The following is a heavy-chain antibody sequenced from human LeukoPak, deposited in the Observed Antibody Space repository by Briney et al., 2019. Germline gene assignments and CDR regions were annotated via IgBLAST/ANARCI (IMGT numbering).Heavy chain of an antibody. V-gene: IGHV3-73*01. CDR3: TSLFSGSYYEDY. CDR2: IRSKANSYAT. D-gene: IGHD1-26*01. J-gene: IGHJ4*02. CDR1: GFTFSGSA. Sequence: GGSLRLSCAASGFTFSGSAMHWVRQASGKGLEWVGRIRSKANSYATAYAASVKVRFTISRDDSKNTAYLQMNSLKTEDTAVYYCTSLFSGSYYEDYWGQGTLVTVSS.